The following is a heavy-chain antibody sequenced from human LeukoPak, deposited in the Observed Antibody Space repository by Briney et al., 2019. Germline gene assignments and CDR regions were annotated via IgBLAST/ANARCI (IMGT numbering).Heavy chain of an antibody. D-gene: IGHD3-10*01. V-gene: IGHV3-7*03. CDR1: GFTFRNYW. CDR2: IKQDGSEK. J-gene: IGHJ6*02. Sequence: GGSLRLSCAASGFTFRNYWMSWVHQAPGKGLEWVANIKQDGSEKYYVDSVKGRFTISRDNAKNSLYLQMDSLRAEDTAVYYCGRAGSGLVYYFYGMDVWGQGTTVTVSS. CDR3: GRAGSGLVYYFYGMDV.